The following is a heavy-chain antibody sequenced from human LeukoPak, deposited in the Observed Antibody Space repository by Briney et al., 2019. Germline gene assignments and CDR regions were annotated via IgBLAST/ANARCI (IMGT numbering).Heavy chain of an antibody. Sequence: PGGSLRLSCAASGFTFSAYEMNWVRQAPGKGLEWVSYIGSSGSTVYYADSVKGRFTISRDNAKNSLYMRMESLRDEDTAIYYCARDTLEYSNSPDALDIWGQGTMVTVSS. CDR1: GFTFSAYE. D-gene: IGHD4-23*01. CDR2: IGSSGSTV. CDR3: ARDTLEYSNSPDALDI. J-gene: IGHJ3*02. V-gene: IGHV3-48*03.